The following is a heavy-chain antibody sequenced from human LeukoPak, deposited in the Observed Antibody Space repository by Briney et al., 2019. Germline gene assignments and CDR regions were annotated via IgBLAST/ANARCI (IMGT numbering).Heavy chain of an antibody. Sequence: TGGSLRLSCAASEFTFSNFGMHWVRQAPGKGLEWLSYISSSGGTIYYADSVKGRFTISRDNAKNSLYLQMNSLRAEDTALYYCAKGTLGDYRAGPDYWGRGTLVTVSS. CDR1: EFTFSNFG. J-gene: IGHJ4*02. CDR2: ISSSGGTI. CDR3: AKGTLGDYRAGPDY. D-gene: IGHD4-17*01. V-gene: IGHV3-48*04.